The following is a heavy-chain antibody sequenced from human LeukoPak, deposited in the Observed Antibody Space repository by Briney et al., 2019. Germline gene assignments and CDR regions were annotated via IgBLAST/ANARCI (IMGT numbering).Heavy chain of an antibody. V-gene: IGHV3-30*02. CDR1: EFTFSTYG. CDR2: IRYVGINK. CDR3: KEVDY. J-gene: IGHJ4*02. Sequence: GGSLRLSCAASEFTFSTYGMHWVRQAPGKGLEWVSFIRYVGINKYYADSVKGRFTISRDNSKNTLYLQMNNLRVEDTAVYYCKEVDYWGQGTLVTVSS.